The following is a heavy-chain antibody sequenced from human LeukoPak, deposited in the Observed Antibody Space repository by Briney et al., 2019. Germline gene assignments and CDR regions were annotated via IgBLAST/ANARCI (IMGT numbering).Heavy chain of an antibody. Sequence: SGPTLVNPTQTLTLTCTFSGFSVSSSGMCVSWIRQPPGKALEWLARIDWDDDKYYNTSLKTRVTISKDTSKKQVVLTMTNMDPVDTATYYCARIRGQVGAAYGNYFDYWGQGTLVTVSS. J-gene: IGHJ4*02. CDR1: GFSVSSSGMC. CDR3: ARIRGQVGAAYGNYFDY. V-gene: IGHV2-70*11. D-gene: IGHD1-26*01. CDR2: IDWDDDK.